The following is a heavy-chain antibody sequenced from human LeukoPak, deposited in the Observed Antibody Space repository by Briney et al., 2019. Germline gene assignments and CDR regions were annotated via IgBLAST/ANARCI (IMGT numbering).Heavy chain of an antibody. Sequence: SETLSLTCTVSGGSISSGSYYWSWIRQPAGKGLEWIGRIYTSGSTNYNPSLKSRVTISVDTSKNQFSLKLSSVTAADTAVYYCARGITMVRERYMDVWGKGTTVTISS. CDR3: ARGITMVRERYMDV. V-gene: IGHV4-61*02. CDR1: GGSISSGSYY. D-gene: IGHD3-10*01. CDR2: IYTSGST. J-gene: IGHJ6*03.